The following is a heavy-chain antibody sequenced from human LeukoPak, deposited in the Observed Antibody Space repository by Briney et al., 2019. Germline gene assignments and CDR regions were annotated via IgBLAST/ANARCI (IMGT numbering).Heavy chain of an antibody. D-gene: IGHD2-15*01. Sequence: GGSLRLSCAASGFTFSSYGMHWIRQAPGKGLEWVAFIRNDGSYEYYPDSVKGRFTISRDNSMNTLYLQMNSLRDEDTAVYYCAKGGSASHNWFDPWGQGTLVTVSS. CDR1: GFTFSSYG. V-gene: IGHV3-30*02. J-gene: IGHJ5*02. CDR2: IRNDGSYE. CDR3: AKGGSASHNWFDP.